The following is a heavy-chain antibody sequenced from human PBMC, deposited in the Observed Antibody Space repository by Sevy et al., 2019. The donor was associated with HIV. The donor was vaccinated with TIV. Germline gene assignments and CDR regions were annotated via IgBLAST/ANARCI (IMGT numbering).Heavy chain of an antibody. J-gene: IGHJ5*02. Sequence: SETLSLTCTVSGGSISSGTYYWGWIRRPPGKGLEWIGTIYYSGSTYYNSSLKSRVTISVDTSKNQFSLKLSSVTAADTAVYYCATHRNSVDMAAAGNWFDPWGQGTLVTVSS. CDR2: IYYSGST. D-gene: IGHD6-13*01. V-gene: IGHV4-39*01. CDR1: GGSISSGTYY. CDR3: ATHRNSVDMAAAGNWFDP.